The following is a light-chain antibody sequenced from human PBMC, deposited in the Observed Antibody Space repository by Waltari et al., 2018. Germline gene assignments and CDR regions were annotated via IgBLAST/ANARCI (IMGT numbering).Light chain of an antibody. J-gene: IGLJ3*02. CDR3: SSYAGSHYWV. CDR2: ELS. V-gene: IGLV2-8*01. CDR1: GRDVGKYDY. Sequence: QSALTQPPAASGSPGQSVTISCTGTGRDVGKYDYVSWYPQHPGKAPTLMIYELSKRPSGVPDRFSGSKSGNTASLTVSGLQAEDEADYYCSSYAGSHYWVFGGGTKLTVL.